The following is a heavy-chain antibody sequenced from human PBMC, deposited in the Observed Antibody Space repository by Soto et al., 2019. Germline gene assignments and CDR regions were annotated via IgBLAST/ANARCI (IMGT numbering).Heavy chain of an antibody. Sequence: ASVKVSCKASGYTFTSYGISWVRQAPGQGLEWMGWISAYNGNTNYAQKLQGRVTMTTDTSTSTAYMELRSLRSDDTAVYYCARGGYYYDSSGPKSGAFDIWGQGTMVTVS. V-gene: IGHV1-18*01. CDR1: GYTFTSYG. CDR3: ARGGYYYDSSGPKSGAFDI. J-gene: IGHJ3*02. D-gene: IGHD3-22*01. CDR2: ISAYNGNT.